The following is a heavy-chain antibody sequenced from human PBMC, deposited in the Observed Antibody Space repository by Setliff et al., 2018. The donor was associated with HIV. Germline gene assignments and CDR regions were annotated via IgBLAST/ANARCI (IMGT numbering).Heavy chain of an antibody. CDR2: IIPIFGTA. V-gene: IGHV1-69*06. CDR3: ASPREKVTTVTTYFDY. D-gene: IGHD4-17*01. J-gene: IGHJ4*02. Sequence: SVKVSCKASGGTFSSYAISWVRQAPGQGLEWMGRIIPIFGTANYAQKFQGRVTITADKSTSTAYMELSSLRSEDTAVYYCASPREKVTTVTTYFDYWGQGTLVTVSS. CDR1: GGTFSSYA.